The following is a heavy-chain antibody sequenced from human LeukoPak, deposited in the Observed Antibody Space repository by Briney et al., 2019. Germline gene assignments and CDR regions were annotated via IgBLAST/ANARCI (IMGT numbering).Heavy chain of an antibody. CDR3: AKDGYYGSGSPPSYFDY. J-gene: IGHJ4*02. Sequence: GGSLRLSCAASGFTFSSYAMSWVRQAPGKGLEWVSAISGSGGSTYYADSVKGRFTISRDNSKNTLYLQMNSLRAEDTAVYYCAKDGYYGSGSPPSYFDYWRQGTLVTVSS. CDR1: GFTFSSYA. D-gene: IGHD3-10*01. CDR2: ISGSGGST. V-gene: IGHV3-23*01.